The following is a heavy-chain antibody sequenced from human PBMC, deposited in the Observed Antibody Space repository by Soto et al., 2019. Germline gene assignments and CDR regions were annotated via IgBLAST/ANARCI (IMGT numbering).Heavy chain of an antibody. CDR2: INAGNGNT. Sequence: ASVKVSCKASGYTFTSYAMHWVRQAPGQRLEWMGWINAGNGNTKYSQKFQGRVTITRDTSASTAYMELSSLRSEDTAVYYCARAPWVTANWFDPWGQGTLVTVSS. D-gene: IGHD2-21*02. V-gene: IGHV1-3*01. CDR1: GYTFTSYA. CDR3: ARAPWVTANWFDP. J-gene: IGHJ5*02.